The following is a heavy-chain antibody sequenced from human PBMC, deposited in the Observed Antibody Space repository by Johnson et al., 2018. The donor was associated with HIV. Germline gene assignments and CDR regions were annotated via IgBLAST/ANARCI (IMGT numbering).Heavy chain of an antibody. D-gene: IGHD1-26*01. J-gene: IGHJ3*02. CDR3: AKGRWEATTYDDAFDI. CDR2: VYSDGNT. CDR1: AFTFSTNY. V-gene: IGHV3-66*01. Sequence: VQLVESGGGVVQPGRSLRLSCAASAFTFSTNYMSWVRQAPGRGLEWVSVVYSDGNTYYADSVKGRFTISRDNSKNTLYLQMNSLRAEDMAVYYCAKGRWEATTYDDAFDIWGQGTMVTVSS.